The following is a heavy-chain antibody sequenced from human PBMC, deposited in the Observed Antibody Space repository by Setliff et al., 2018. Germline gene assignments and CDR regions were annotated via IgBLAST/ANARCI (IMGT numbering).Heavy chain of an antibody. CDR1: GFFFRSYE. CDR3: VRDPPGSGFAFES. CDR2: INSGGTKI. J-gene: IGHJ4*02. Sequence: GGSLRLSCAVSGFFFRSYEMNWVRQTPGKGLEWVSYINSGGTKIYYAASVTGRFTISRDNSRDTLYLQMNNLRVEDTAVYYCVRDPPGSGFAFESWGQGTLVTVSS. V-gene: IGHV3-48*03. D-gene: IGHD6-19*01.